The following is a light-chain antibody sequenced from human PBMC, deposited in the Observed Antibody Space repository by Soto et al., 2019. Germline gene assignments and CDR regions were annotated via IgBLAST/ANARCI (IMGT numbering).Light chain of an antibody. CDR1: QSFISNY. CDR2: ATS. Sequence: EIVLTQSPGTLSLSPGQRATLSCRASQSFISNYLSWYHHMPGQASRLLIYATSSRATGIPDRFSGSGSGTDFTLTISRLEPEDFAVYYCQQYGSSPPTFGQGTKVDIK. J-gene: IGKJ1*01. CDR3: QQYGSSPPT. V-gene: IGKV3-20*01.